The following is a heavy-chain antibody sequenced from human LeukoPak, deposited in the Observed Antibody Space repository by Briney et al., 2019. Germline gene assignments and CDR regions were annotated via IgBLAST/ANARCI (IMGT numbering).Heavy chain of an antibody. Sequence: GASVKVSCKASGYTFTSYGISWVRQAPGQGLEWMGGIIPIFGTANYAQKFQGRVTITTDESTSTAYMELSSLRSEDTAVYYCAREIVGAPVGYWGQGTLVTVSS. V-gene: IGHV1-69*05. D-gene: IGHD1-26*01. CDR1: GYTFTSYG. CDR3: AREIVGAPVGY. J-gene: IGHJ4*02. CDR2: IIPIFGTA.